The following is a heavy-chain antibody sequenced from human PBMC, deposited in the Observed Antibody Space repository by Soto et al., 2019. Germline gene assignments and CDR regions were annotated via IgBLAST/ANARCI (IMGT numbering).Heavy chain of an antibody. D-gene: IGHD3-16*01. CDR3: ARGGTPIDY. CDR1: GGIFGSYV. Sequence: SVKVSCKAYGGIFGSYVFNWVRQAPGQGLEWMGGIIPMFGRPNYAQKFQGRVTITADESTSTAYMEVRSLRFDDTAVYYCARGGTPIDYWGQGTLVTVSS. CDR2: IIPMFGRP. V-gene: IGHV1-69*13. J-gene: IGHJ4*02.